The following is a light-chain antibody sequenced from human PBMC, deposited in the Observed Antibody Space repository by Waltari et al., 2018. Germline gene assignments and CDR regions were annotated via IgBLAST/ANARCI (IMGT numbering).Light chain of an antibody. V-gene: IGLV2-14*03. CDR2: DVN. CDR3: SSFTTSSTWV. CDR1: SSNIGSQSY. Sequence: QSALTQPASVSGSPGQSITISCTGSSSNIGSQSYVSWYQQHAGKAPKLLISDVNHRPSGISSRFSGCKSGNTASLTISGLQAEDEADYYCSSFTTSSTWVFGGGTQLTVL. J-gene: IGLJ3*02.